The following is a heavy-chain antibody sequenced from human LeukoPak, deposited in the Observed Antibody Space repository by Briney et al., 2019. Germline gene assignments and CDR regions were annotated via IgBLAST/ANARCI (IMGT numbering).Heavy chain of an antibody. J-gene: IGHJ3*02. CDR1: GFIFSSYA. D-gene: IGHD1-26*01. CDR2: ISGRGDIT. V-gene: IGHV3-23*01. Sequence: GGSLRLSCAASGFIFSSYAMSWVRPAAGKGLEGVCVISGRGDITCYADSLKGRFTISRDNSKNTLYLQMTSLGAEDTAVYYYAQGRGDVGDPSGFDIWGQGTMVTVSS. CDR3: AQGRGDVGDPSGFDI.